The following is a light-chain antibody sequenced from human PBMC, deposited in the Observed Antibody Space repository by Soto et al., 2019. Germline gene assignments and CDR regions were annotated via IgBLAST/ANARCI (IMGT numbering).Light chain of an antibody. V-gene: IGKV3-20*01. CDR1: QSIASNY. CDR3: QQYDNSIT. CDR2: GAS. J-gene: IGKJ5*01. Sequence: EIVLTQYPDTLSLSPGESATLSCRASQSIASNYLAWYQQKPGRAPRLLIYGASNRATGIEDRFSGSGSGTEFSLTISRVEPEDFAMFYCQQYDNSITFGQGTRLEIE.